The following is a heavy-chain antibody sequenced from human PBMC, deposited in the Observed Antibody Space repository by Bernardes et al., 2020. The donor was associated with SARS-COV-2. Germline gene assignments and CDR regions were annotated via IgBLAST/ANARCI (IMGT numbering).Heavy chain of an antibody. CDR2: ICYDGSNK. D-gene: IGHD6-13*01. J-gene: IGHJ6*02. CDR3: HAVPPPSSWYDPPMDV. Sequence: GGSLRLSCAASGFTFSSYGMHWVRQAPGKGLEWVAVICYDGSNKYYADSVKGRFTISRDNSKNTLYLQMNSLRAEDTAVYYCHAVPPPSSWYDPPMDVWGQGTTVTVSS. V-gene: IGHV3-33*01. CDR1: GFTFSSYG.